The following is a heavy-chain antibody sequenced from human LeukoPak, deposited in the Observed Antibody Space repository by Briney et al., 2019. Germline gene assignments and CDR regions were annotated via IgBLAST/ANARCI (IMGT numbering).Heavy chain of an antibody. CDR3: AKRGASGSSYRGFDS. CDR2: VSSSGSSI. V-gene: IGHV3-48*03. Sequence: GGSLRLSCAASGFTFSSYEMNWVRQAPGKGLEWVSYVSSSGSSIYSADSVKGRFTISRDNAKNSLYLQMNSLRAEDTALYYCAKRGASGSSYRGFDSWGQGTLVTVSS. CDR1: GFTFSSYE. D-gene: IGHD3-10*01. J-gene: IGHJ4*02.